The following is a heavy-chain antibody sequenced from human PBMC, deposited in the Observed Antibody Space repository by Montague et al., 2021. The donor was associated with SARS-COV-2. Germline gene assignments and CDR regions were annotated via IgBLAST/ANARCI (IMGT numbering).Heavy chain of an antibody. CDR1: GFTFSSYE. J-gene: IGHJ2*01. CDR2: ISSNGSTI. V-gene: IGHV3-48*03. D-gene: IGHD3-3*01. CDR3: ASIFRLPRWFYL. Sequence: SLRLSCAASGFTFSSYEMNWVRQAPGKGLEWVSYISSNGSTIYYADSVKGRFTISRDNAKNSLYLQMNSLRAEDTAVYYCASIFRLPRWFYLWGRVTLFTVPS.